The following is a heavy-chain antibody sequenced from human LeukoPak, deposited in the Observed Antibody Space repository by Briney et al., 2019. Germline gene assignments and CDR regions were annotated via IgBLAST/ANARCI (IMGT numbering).Heavy chain of an antibody. CDR1: GGSISSYY. V-gene: IGHV4-59*01. Sequence: PSETPSLTCTVSGGSISSYYWSWIRQPPGKGLEWIGYIYYSGSTNYNPSLKSRVTISVDTSKNQFSLKLSSVTAADTAVYYCARVGYGSGSYPYYYYYGMDVWGKGTTVTVSS. D-gene: IGHD3-10*01. CDR2: IYYSGST. CDR3: ARVGYGSGSYPYYYYYGMDV. J-gene: IGHJ6*04.